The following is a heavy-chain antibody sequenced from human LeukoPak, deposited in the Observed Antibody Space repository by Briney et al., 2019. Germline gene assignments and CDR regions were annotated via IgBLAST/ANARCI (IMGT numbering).Heavy chain of an antibody. CDR1: GGSFSGYY. D-gene: IGHD1-14*01. Sequence: SETLSLTCAVYGGSFSGYYWSWIRQPPGKGLEWIGEINHSGSTNYNPSLKSRVAISVDTSKNQFSLKLSSVTAADTAVYYCARASVTNRTFDYWGQGTLVTVSS. V-gene: IGHV4-34*01. CDR2: INHSGST. CDR3: ARASVTNRTFDY. J-gene: IGHJ4*02.